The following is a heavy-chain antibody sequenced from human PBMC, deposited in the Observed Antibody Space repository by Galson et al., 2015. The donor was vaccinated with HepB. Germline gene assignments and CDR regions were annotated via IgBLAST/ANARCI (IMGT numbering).Heavy chain of an antibody. V-gene: IGHV3-7*01. J-gene: IGHJ6*02. D-gene: IGHD3-9*01. CDR3: ASVRYWAGLDV. Sequence: SLRLSCAASGFTFSSSWMSWVRQAPGKGLEWVARIKGDGREKSYVESVKRRFTISRDNAKNSLFLQMESLRVDDTAVYYCASVRYWAGLDVWGQGTTVTVSS. CDR2: IKGDGREK. CDR1: GFTFSSSW.